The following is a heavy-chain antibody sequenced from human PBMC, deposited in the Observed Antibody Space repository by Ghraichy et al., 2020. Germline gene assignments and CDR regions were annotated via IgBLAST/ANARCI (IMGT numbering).Heavy chain of an antibody. J-gene: IGHJ4*02. CDR2: IYSGGST. Sequence: LALTCAASGFTVSSNYMSWVRQAPGKGLEWVSVIYSGGSTYYADSVKGRFTISRDNSKNTLYLQMNSLRAEDTAVYYCARESRSYYYDSSGYYQRLYYFDYWGQGTLVTVSS. CDR3: ARESRSYYYDSSGYYQRLYYFDY. CDR1: GFTVSSNY. D-gene: IGHD3-22*01. V-gene: IGHV3-66*01.